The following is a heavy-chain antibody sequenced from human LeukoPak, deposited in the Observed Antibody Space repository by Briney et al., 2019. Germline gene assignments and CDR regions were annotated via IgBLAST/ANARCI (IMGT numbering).Heavy chain of an antibody. Sequence: PGGSLRLSCAASGFTFSSYAMNWVRQAPGKGLEWVSAISGSGGDTYYADSVKGRFTISRDNSKNALYLQMSSLRAEDTAVYYCAKDLGSVVTPPSLDFWGQGTLVTVSS. J-gene: IGHJ4*02. CDR1: GFTFSSYA. CDR3: AKDLGSVVTPPSLDF. V-gene: IGHV3-23*01. D-gene: IGHD4-23*01. CDR2: ISGSGGDT.